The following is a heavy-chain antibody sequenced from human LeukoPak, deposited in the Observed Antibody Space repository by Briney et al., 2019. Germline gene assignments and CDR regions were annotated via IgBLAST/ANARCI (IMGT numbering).Heavy chain of an antibody. J-gene: IGHJ4*02. CDR2: ISGSGGSI. Sequence: GGSLRLSCAASGFTFSSYAMSWVRQAPGKGLEWVSAISGSGGSIYYADSVKGRFTISRDNSKNTLYLQMNSLRAEDTAVYYCAKGGTMIVVVITVAYYFDYWGQGTLVTVSS. V-gene: IGHV3-23*01. CDR1: GFTFSSYA. CDR3: AKGGTMIVVVITVAYYFDY. D-gene: IGHD3-22*01.